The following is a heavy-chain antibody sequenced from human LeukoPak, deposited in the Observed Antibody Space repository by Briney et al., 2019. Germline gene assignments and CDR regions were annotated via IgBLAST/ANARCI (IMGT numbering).Heavy chain of an antibody. Sequence: PGGSLRLSCAASGFTFSGYSMNWVRQAPGKGLEWVSIISSDSSHIYDTDSAKGRFTISRDNAKNALYLQMNSLRPEDTAVYYCVRGATAVTRHLDYWGQGTLVTVSS. CDR1: GFTFSGYS. CDR2: ISSDSSHI. D-gene: IGHD4-23*01. V-gene: IGHV3-21*01. J-gene: IGHJ4*02. CDR3: VRGATAVTRHLDY.